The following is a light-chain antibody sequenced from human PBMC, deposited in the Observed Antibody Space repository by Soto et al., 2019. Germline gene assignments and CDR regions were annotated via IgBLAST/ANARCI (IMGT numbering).Light chain of an antibody. V-gene: IGKV1-5*03. CDR1: QTISSW. J-gene: IGKJ1*01. CDR2: KAS. Sequence: EIQMKQSPSTLSGSVGDRVTITCRASQTISSWLAWYQQKPGKAPKLLIYKASTLKSGVPSRFSGSGSGTEFTLTISSLQPDDFATYYCQHYNSYSEAFGQGTKVDIK. CDR3: QHYNSYSEA.